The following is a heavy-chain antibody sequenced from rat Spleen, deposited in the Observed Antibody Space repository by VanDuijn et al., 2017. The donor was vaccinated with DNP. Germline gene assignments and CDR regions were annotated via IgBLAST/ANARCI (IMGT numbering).Heavy chain of an antibody. V-gene: IGHV5S13*01. Sequence: EVQLVESGGGLVQDGRSLKLSCEASGFIFSKYGMAWVRQAPTKGLEWVASISTSGEYTHYGDSVKGRFTISRDNAKNSQYLQMDSLRSEDTATYYCARRGDYWGQGVMVTVSS. CDR2: ISTSGEYT. CDR1: GFIFSKYG. J-gene: IGHJ2*01. CDR3: ARRGDY.